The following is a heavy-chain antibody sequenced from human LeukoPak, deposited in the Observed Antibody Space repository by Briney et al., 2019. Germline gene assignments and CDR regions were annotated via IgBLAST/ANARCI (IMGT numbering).Heavy chain of an antibody. D-gene: IGHD3-16*02. J-gene: IGHJ4*02. CDR2: ISYSGST. V-gene: IGHV4-59*01. CDR1: GGSISSYY. Sequence: PSETLSLTCTVSGGSISSYYWSWIRQPPGKGLEWIGYISYSGSTNYNPSLKSRVTISVDTSKNQFSLKLSSVTAADTAVYYCAKYVWGSYPTFEDYWGQGTLVNGSS. CDR3: AKYVWGSYPTFEDY.